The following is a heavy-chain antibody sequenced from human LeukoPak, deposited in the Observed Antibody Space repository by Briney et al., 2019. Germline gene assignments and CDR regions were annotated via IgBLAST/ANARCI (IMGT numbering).Heavy chain of an antibody. J-gene: IGHJ4*02. CDR2: INPNSGGT. Sequence: ASVKVSCKASGYTFTGYYMHWVRQAPGQGLEWMGWINPNSGGTNYAQKFQGRVTMTRDTPISTAYMELSRLRSDDTAVYYCARVLLGYYYDSSGPLGYWGQGTLVTVSS. CDR1: GYTFTGYY. V-gene: IGHV1-2*02. D-gene: IGHD3-22*01. CDR3: ARVLLGYYYDSSGPLGY.